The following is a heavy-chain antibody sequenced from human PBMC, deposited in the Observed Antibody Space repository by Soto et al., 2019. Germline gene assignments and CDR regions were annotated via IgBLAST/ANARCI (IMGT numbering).Heavy chain of an antibody. V-gene: IGHV3-53*01. D-gene: IGHD1-1*01. J-gene: IGHJ3*02. Sequence: GGSLRLSCTVFGLTVSGKKYLAWVRQAPGKGLEWVSALYGVDGTYYADSVKGRFTTSGDSSKTSVYLQMNSLRPDDTAVYFCATWHQREHAYDIWGQGTAVTVSS. CDR3: ATWHQREHAYDI. CDR1: GLTVSGKKY. CDR2: LYGVDGT.